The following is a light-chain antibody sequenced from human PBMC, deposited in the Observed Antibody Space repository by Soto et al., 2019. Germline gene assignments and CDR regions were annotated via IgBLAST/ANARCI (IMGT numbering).Light chain of an antibody. CDR2: GAS. J-gene: IGKJ1*01. V-gene: IGKV3-20*01. CDR3: HQYDSSRT. Sequence: EIVLTQSPGTLSLSPGERATLSCRASQTVTSTFLAWYQQKPGQAPRLLIYGASRRATGIPDRFSGSGSGIDFTLTSTRLEPEDFAVYYCHQYDSSRTFGQGTKVEMK. CDR1: QTVTSTF.